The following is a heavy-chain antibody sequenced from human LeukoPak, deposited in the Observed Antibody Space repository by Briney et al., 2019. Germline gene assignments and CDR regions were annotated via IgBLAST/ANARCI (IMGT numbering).Heavy chain of an antibody. V-gene: IGHV4-39*07. J-gene: IGHJ4*02. CDR1: GGSISSSSYY. Sequence: NTSETLSLTCTVSGGSISSSSYYWGWIRQPPGKGLEWIGSIYYSGSTYYNPSLKSRVTISVDTSKNQFSLKLSSVTAADTAVYYCARASSVAGLYFDYWGQGTLVTVSS. CDR2: IYYSGST. D-gene: IGHD6-19*01. CDR3: ARASSVAGLYFDY.